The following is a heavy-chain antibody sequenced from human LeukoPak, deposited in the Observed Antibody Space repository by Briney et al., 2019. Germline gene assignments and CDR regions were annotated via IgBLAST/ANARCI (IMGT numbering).Heavy chain of an antibody. J-gene: IGHJ5*02. V-gene: IGHV4-59*11. CDR3: ARGNYVDWFDQ. D-gene: IGHD1-7*01. CDR2: IYHTGST. CDR1: GGSFSNHY. Sequence: SETLSLTCTVSGGSFSNHYWSWIRQPPGKGLEWIGYIYHTGSTNYNPTLKSRVTISVDTSKNQFSLKLSSVTAADTAVYYCARGNYVDWFDQWGQGTQVTVSS.